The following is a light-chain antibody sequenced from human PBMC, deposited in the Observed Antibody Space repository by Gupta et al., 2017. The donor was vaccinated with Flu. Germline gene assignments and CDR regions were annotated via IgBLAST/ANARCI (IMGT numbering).Light chain of an antibody. CDR3: QQSHSMFNT. CDR1: QSITKY. CDR2: GAT. Sequence: PSSLSASVGDRVTIICRASQSITKYLNWYHQKPGKAPKLLIYGATNLQSGVPSRFSGSGSGTDFTLTISGLQPDDFATYFCQQSHSMFNTFGGGTKVEIK. V-gene: IGKV1-39*01. J-gene: IGKJ4*01.